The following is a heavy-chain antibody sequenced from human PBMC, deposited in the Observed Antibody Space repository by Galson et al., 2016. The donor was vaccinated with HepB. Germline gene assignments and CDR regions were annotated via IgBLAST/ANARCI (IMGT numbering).Heavy chain of an antibody. J-gene: IGHJ4*02. CDR2: INPSGDDT. CDR3: AREMRRTSGFDY. Sequence: SVKVSCKAAGRSVTSDYMHWVRQAPGQGLEWMGIINPSGDDTTYAQKFQGRVTMTRDTSTNTVYMDLSRLKSDDTAVYYCAREMRRTSGFDYWGQGALVTVSS. V-gene: IGHV1-46*01. CDR1: GRSVTSDY.